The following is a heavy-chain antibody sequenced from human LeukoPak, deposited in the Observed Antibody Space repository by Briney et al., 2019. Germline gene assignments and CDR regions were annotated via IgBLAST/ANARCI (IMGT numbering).Heavy chain of an antibody. CDR1: GYTFTSYG. Sequence: ASVKVSYKASGYTFTSYGISWVRQAPGQGLEWMGWISAYNGNTNYAQKLQGRVTMTTDTSTSTAYMELRSLRSDDTAVYYCARAGSVLASGDFDYWGQGTLVTVSS. D-gene: IGHD2-8*02. J-gene: IGHJ4*02. CDR3: ARAGSVLASGDFDY. CDR2: ISAYNGNT. V-gene: IGHV1-18*01.